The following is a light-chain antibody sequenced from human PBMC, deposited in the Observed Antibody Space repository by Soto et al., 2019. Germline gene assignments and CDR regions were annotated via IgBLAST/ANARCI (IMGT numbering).Light chain of an antibody. CDR1: TSNIGRHF. J-gene: IGLJ3*02. Sequence: QSVLTQPPSASGTPGQSLTISCSGSTSNIGRHFVYWYQHLPGTAPKVLIVRDGQRPSGVPDRFFGSKSGTSASLAISGLRAGDEAHYYWVVGEESMAAGVFGGGTKLTAL. CDR3: VVGEESMAAGV. CDR2: RDG. V-gene: IGLV1-47*01.